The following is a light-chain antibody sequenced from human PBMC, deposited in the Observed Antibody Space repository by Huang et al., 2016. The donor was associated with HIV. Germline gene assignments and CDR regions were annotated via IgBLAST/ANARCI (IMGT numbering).Light chain of an antibody. CDR1: QSVSSY. J-gene: IGKJ5*01. Sequence: EIVLTQSPATLSLSPGERATLSCRASQSVSSYLAGFQQKPGQAPRLLIYDASNRATGTPARFSGSGSGTDFTLTISSLEAEDFAVYYCQQHRNWPITFGQGTRLEIK. CDR2: DAS. CDR3: QQHRNWPIT. V-gene: IGKV3-11*01.